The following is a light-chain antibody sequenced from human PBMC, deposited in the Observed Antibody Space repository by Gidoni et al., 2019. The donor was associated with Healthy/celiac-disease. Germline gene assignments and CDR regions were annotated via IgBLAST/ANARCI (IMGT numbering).Light chain of an antibody. CDR1: QSISSY. CDR3: QQSYSNPYT. CDR2: AAS. Sequence: DLQLTQSPSSLSASAGDRVTITCRASQSISSYLNWYQQKPGKAPKLLIYAASSLQSGVPSRFSGSGSGTDFTLTISSLQPEDFATYYCQQSYSNPYTFGQGTKLEIK. V-gene: IGKV1-39*01. J-gene: IGKJ2*01.